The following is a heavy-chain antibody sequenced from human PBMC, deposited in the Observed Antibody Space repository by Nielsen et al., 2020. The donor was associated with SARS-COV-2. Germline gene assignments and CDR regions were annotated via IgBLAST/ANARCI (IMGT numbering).Heavy chain of an antibody. Sequence: ASVKVSCKASGYTFTGYYMHWVRQAPGKGLEWMGGFDPEDGETIYAQKFQGRVTMTEDTSTDTAYMELSSLRSEDTAVYYCATASMIVVSSWFDPWGQGTLVTVSS. V-gene: IGHV1-24*01. CDR3: ATASMIVVSSWFDP. CDR2: FDPEDGET. CDR1: GYTFTGYY. J-gene: IGHJ5*02. D-gene: IGHD3-22*01.